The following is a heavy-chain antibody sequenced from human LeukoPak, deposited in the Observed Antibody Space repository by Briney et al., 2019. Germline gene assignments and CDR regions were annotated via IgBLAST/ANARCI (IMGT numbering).Heavy chain of an antibody. J-gene: IGHJ6*03. V-gene: IGHV3-7*01. CDR1: GFTFSNYW. CDR2: IKEDGREK. CDR3: ARGSLYCSSTNCYDYYYMDV. Sequence: GGSLRLSCAASGFTFSNYWMSWVRQAPGKGLEWVANIKEDGREKYYVDSVKGRFTISRDNAKNSVYLQMNNLRAEDTAVYYCARGSLYCSSTNCYDYYYMDVWGTGTTVTVSS. D-gene: IGHD2-2*01.